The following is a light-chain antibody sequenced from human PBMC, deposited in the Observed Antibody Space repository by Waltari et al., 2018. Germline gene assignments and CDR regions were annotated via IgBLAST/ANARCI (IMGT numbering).Light chain of an antibody. CDR1: QSVLKISNNKNY. CDR3: QQYYSTPLA. J-gene: IGKJ1*01. Sequence: DIVMTQSPDYLAMSLGERATISCKSSQSVLKISNNKNYLAWYQKKPGQPPKGLIYWASTRESGVPDRFSGSGSGKDFTLTISSLQAEDVAVYYCQQYYSTPLAFGQGTKVEIK. CDR2: WAS. V-gene: IGKV4-1*01.